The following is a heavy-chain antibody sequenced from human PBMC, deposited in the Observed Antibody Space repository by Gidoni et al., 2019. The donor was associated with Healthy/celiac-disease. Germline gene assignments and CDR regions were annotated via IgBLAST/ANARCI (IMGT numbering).Heavy chain of an antibody. D-gene: IGHD3-22*01. CDR3: ARMWLLPQYFDY. V-gene: IGHV4-34*01. J-gene: IGHJ4*02. Sequence: QVQLQQWGAGLLKPSETLSLTCAVYGGSFSGYYWSWIRQPPGKGLEWIGEINHSGSTNYNPSLKSRVTISVDTSKNQFSLKLSSVTAADTAVYYCARMWLLPQYFDYWGQGTLVTVSS. CDR2: INHSGST. CDR1: GGSFSGYY.